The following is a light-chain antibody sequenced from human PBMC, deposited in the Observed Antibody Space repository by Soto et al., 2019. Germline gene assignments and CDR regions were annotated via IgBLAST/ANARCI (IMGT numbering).Light chain of an antibody. J-gene: IGKJ5*01. CDR3: QQNGSLPIT. CDR1: QSLTGGY. V-gene: IGKV3-20*01. Sequence: DIVLTQSPGTLSLSPGERATLSCRASQSLTGGYLAWFQQKPGQTPRLLIYSASNRATGIPDRFSGSGSGTDFTLTISRLVPDDFVVYYCQQNGSLPITFGQGTRLEIK. CDR2: SAS.